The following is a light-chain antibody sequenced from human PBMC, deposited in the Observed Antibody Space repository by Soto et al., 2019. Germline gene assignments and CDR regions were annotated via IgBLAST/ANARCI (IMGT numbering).Light chain of an antibody. CDR3: QSYNIAPLT. CDR2: AAS. J-gene: IGKJ4*01. Sequence: DIQMTQSPSSLSASVGDRVTITCRASQGISNYLAWYQQKPGKVPKLLIYAASTLQSGVPSRFSGSGSGTDYTLTISSRQSVDVATSYYQSYNIAPLTFGGGTNVEIK. V-gene: IGKV1-27*01. CDR1: QGISNY.